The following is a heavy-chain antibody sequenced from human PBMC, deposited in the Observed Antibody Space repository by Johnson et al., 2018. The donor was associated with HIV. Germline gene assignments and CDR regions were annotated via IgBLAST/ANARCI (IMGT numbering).Heavy chain of an antibody. Sequence: QMLLVESGGGVVQPGRSLRLSCAASGFTFSNHDMDWVRQAPGKGLEWVVSISYDGGNKYYADSVKDRFTISRDNSKNTLYLQMNSLRAEDTAVYYCAKDLGTGDDAFDIWGQGTMVTVSS. V-gene: IGHV3-30*18. CDR1: GFTFSNHD. J-gene: IGHJ3*02. CDR2: ISYDGGNK. D-gene: IGHD7-27*01. CDR3: AKDLGTGDDAFDI.